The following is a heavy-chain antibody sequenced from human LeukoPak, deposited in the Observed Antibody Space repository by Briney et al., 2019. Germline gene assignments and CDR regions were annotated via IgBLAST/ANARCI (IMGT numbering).Heavy chain of an antibody. Sequence: PSETLSLSCTVSGDSISSGDYYWSWIRQPAGKGLEWIGRISSSGSTNYNPSLKSRVTISVDTSKNQFSLKLSSVTAADTAVYFCARGPYSYDSSGAFDIWGQGTMVTVSS. J-gene: IGHJ3*02. V-gene: IGHV4-61*02. D-gene: IGHD3-22*01. CDR3: ARGPYSYDSSGAFDI. CDR1: GDSISSGDYY. CDR2: ISSSGST.